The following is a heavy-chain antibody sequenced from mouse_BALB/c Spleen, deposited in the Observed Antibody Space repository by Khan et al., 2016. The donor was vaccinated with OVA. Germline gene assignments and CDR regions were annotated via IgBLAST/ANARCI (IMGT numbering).Heavy chain of an antibody. J-gene: IGHJ3*01. CDR3: ARVGYGGFAY. V-gene: IGHV1S56*01. CDR1: GYTFTSYD. Sequence: QVQLQQSGAELVKPGASVKLSCKASGYTFTSYDINWVRQRPEQGLEWIGWMFPGDGSTKYNENFKGKATLTTDKSSRTAYMQLSRLTSRESSAFCRARVGYGGFAYWGQGTLVTVAA. D-gene: IGHD2-14*01. CDR2: MFPGDGST.